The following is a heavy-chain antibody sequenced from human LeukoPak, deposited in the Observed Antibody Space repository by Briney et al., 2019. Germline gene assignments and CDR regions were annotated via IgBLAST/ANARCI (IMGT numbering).Heavy chain of an antibody. CDR1: GGSIGTFY. J-gene: IGHJ4*01. CDR3: ARQVAATAPVGY. Sequence: SETLSLTCTVSGGSIGTFYWSWIRQPPGKRLEWIGDVYYNGNTNYNPSLKSRVTISVYTSKNQFSLKMTSVTAADTAVYYCARQVAATAPVGYWGQEPWSPSPQ. V-gene: IGHV4-59*08. CDR2: VYYNGNT. D-gene: IGHD6-13*01.